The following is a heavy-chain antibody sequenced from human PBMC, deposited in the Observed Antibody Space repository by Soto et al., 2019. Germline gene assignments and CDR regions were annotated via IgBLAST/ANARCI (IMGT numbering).Heavy chain of an antibody. V-gene: IGHV4-31*03. CDR2: IYYSGNT. CDR1: GGSIRSGGYY. D-gene: IGHD5-18*01. Sequence: PSETLSLTCTVCGGSIRSGGYYWSWVRQNPRRGLEWIGNIYYSGNTYYNPSLKSRLTISVDTSKNQFSLNLSSVTAADTAVYYCARDRLMATAGTARHYFGLDVWGQGTTVTVSS. CDR3: ARDRLMATAGTARHYFGLDV. J-gene: IGHJ6*02.